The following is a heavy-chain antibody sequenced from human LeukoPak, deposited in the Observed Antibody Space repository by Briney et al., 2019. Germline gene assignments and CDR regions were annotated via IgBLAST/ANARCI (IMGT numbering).Heavy chain of an antibody. CDR2: IYYSGST. J-gene: IGHJ6*02. D-gene: IGHD5-18*01. CDR3: ARDGGGYSYGYDYYYGMDV. CDR1: GGSISSSSYY. Sequence: PSETLSLTCTVSGGSISSSSYYWGWIRQPPGKGLEYIGYIYYSGSTNYNPSLKSRVTISVDTSKDQFSLNLTSVTAADTAVYYCARDGGGYSYGYDYYYGMDVWGQGTTVTVSS. V-gene: IGHV4-61*01.